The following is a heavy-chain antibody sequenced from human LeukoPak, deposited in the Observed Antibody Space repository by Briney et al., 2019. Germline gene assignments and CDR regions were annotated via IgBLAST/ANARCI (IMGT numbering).Heavy chain of an antibody. CDR3: ASDPYLANFWTGYPHY. Sequence: GGSLRLSCAASGFTVITNDMTWVRQAPGKGLEWVSVLYSDGNTKYADSVQGRFTISRDNAKNTLFLQMNSLRPEDTALYYCASDPYLANFWTGYPHYWGQGTMVTVSS. D-gene: IGHD3/OR15-3a*01. J-gene: IGHJ4*02. CDR2: LYSDGNT. V-gene: IGHV3-53*01. CDR1: GFTVITND.